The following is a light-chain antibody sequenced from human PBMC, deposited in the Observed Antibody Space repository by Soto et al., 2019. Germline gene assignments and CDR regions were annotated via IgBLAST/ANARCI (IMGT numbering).Light chain of an antibody. J-gene: IGKJ2*01. Sequence: SVLTQSPGTLSLSPGEGATLSCRTSQSLSSAYLAWYQQRPGQAPRHLIYAASSRATGIPDRFSGSGSGTDFTLTISRLEPEDFAVYYCQQYFGSLYTFGQGTKLEIK. V-gene: IGKV3-20*01. CDR2: AAS. CDR1: QSLSSAY. CDR3: QQYFGSLYT.